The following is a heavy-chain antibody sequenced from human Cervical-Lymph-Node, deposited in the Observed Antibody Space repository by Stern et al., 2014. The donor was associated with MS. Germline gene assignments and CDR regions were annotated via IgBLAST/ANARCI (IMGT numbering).Heavy chain of an antibody. D-gene: IGHD3-10*01. CDR1: GYTFTSYG. Sequence: QVQLVESGAEVKKPGASVKVSCKASGYTFTSYGISWVRQAPGQGLEWMGWISAYNGNTNYAQKLQGRVTMTTDTSTSTAYMELRSLRSDDTAVYYCARDNYGSGSYYMPIIDYWGQGTLVTVSS. V-gene: IGHV1-18*01. CDR3: ARDNYGSGSYYMPIIDY. J-gene: IGHJ4*02. CDR2: ISAYNGNT.